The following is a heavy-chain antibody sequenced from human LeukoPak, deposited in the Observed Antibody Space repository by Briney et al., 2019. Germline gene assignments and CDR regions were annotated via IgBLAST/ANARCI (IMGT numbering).Heavy chain of an antibody. V-gene: IGHV4-39*01. CDR3: VTQVSVVAPLGY. CDR1: SGSIYSGHYY. Sequence: SQNLSLTCTVSSGSIYSGHYYWPSIRQTPGKRLEWIGNIYYSVSIYYNPSLKSRVTISVDTSKNQFSLRLSSVTAADTAVYYCVTQVSVVAPLGYWGQGTLVTVSS. CDR2: IYYSVSI. D-gene: IGHD3-22*01. J-gene: IGHJ4*02.